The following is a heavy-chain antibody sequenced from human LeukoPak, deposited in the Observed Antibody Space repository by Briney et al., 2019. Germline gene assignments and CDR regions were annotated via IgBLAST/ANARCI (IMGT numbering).Heavy chain of an antibody. V-gene: IGHV4-39*01. CDR2: IYYSGST. Sequence: PSETLSLTCTVSGGSISSSSYYWGWIRQPPGKGLEWIGSIYYSGSTYYNPSLKSRVTISVDTSKNQFSLKLSSVTAADTAVYYCAGHPFKADLWSGYPNSYYYYYMDVWGKGTTVTVS. D-gene: IGHD3-3*01. J-gene: IGHJ6*03. CDR1: GGSISSSSYY. CDR3: AGHPFKADLWSGYPNSYYYYYMDV.